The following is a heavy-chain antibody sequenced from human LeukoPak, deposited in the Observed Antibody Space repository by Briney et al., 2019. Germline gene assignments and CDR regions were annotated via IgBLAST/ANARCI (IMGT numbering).Heavy chain of an antibody. J-gene: IGHJ4*02. CDR2: IYAGGST. D-gene: IGHD4-17*01. V-gene: IGHV3-53*01. Sequence: GGSLRLSCTASGVIDSSNYMSWARQAPGKGLEWVSLIYAGGSTFYADSVMGRSTISRDKSNNTLYLLMNSLRAEDTAVYYCARDGLPGYGDSDGIDYWGQGTLVTVSS. CDR3: ARDGLPGYGDSDGIDY. CDR1: GVIDSSNY.